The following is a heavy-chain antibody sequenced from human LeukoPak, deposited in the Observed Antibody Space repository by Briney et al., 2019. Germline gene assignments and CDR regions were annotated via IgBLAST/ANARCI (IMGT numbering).Heavy chain of an antibody. CDR2: ISSSSSYI. J-gene: IGHJ4*02. CDR1: GFTFSSYS. CDR3: ARVGSGSYYSDY. D-gene: IGHD3-10*01. V-gene: IGHV3-21*01. Sequence: VGSLRLSCAASGFTFSSYSMNWVRQAPGKELEWVSSISSSSSYIYYADSVKGRFTISRDNAKNSLYLQMNSLRAEDTAVYYCARVGSGSYYSDYWGQGTLVTVSS.